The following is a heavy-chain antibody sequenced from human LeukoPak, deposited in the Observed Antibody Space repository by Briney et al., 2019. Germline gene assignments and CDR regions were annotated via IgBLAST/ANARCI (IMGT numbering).Heavy chain of an antibody. Sequence: PGGSLTLSCAASGFTLSDYYMDWVRQAPGKGREWVGCVRNKANGYRTEYAASVERRFSVSGDASKNSLYLQMNSLKTEDTAVYYCARSGYCGAGTCYSGYFDYWGLGTLVTVSS. V-gene: IGHV3-72*01. D-gene: IGHD2-15*01. CDR1: GFTLSDYY. CDR2: VRNKANGYRT. CDR3: ARSGYCGAGTCYSGYFDY. J-gene: IGHJ4*02.